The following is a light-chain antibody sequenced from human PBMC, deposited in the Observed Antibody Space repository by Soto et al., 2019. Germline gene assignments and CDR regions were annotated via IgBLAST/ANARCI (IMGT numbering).Light chain of an antibody. CDR1: QNVDKW. CDR3: QQYNTYDSWT. CDR2: DAS. J-gene: IGKJ1*01. Sequence: DIQMTQSPSTLSAFVGDRVTITCRASQNVDKWLAWHQQKPGKAPKLLIYDASNLESGVPSRFSGSGSGTEFALTISSLQPDYFATYYYQQYNTYDSWTFGQGTKVEIK. V-gene: IGKV1-5*01.